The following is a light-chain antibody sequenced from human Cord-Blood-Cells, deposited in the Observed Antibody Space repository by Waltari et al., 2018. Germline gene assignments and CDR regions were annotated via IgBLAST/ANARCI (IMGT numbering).Light chain of an antibody. V-gene: IGKV1-5*01. CDR3: QQYNSYSWT. CDR1: QSISSW. Sequence: DIKMTQTTSTLFAPDGDKVNITCRASQSISSWLAWYQQKPGKAPKLLIYDASSLESGVPSRFSGSGSGTEFTLTISILQPDDFATYYCQQYNSYSWTFGQGTKVEIK. J-gene: IGKJ1*01. CDR2: DAS.